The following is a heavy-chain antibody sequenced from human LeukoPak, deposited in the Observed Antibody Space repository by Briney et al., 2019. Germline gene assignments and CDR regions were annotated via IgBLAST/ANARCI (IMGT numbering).Heavy chain of an antibody. D-gene: IGHD3-10*01. CDR2: INPNSGGT. Sequence: GASVKVSCKASGYTFTGYYMHWVRQAPGQGLEWMGWINPNSGGTNYAQKFQGRVTMTRDTSISTAYMELSRLRSDDTAVYYCAREELLWFGVLVYYYMDVWGKGTTVTISS. J-gene: IGHJ6*03. CDR1: GYTFTGYY. V-gene: IGHV1-2*02. CDR3: AREELLWFGVLVYYYMDV.